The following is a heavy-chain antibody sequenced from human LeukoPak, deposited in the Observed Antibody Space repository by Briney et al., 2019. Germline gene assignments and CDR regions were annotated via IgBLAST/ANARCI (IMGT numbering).Heavy chain of an antibody. D-gene: IGHD4-23*01. Sequence: PGGSLRLSCAASGFTFSECWLSWVRQAPGKGLEWVANINQDGSERYFVDSVRGRFTISRDNAKNSLFLEVNALRAEDTAVYYCARSHPAQARWGYYFDYWGQGTLVTVSS. J-gene: IGHJ4*02. V-gene: IGHV3-7*01. CDR2: INQDGSER. CDR1: GFTFSECW. CDR3: ARSHPAQARWGYYFDY.